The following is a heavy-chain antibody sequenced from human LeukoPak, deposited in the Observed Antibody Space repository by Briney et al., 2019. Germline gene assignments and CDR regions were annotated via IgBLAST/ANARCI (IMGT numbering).Heavy chain of an antibody. J-gene: IGHJ5*02. CDR1: GFTFSSYS. D-gene: IGHD2-2*01. V-gene: IGHV3-21*01. CDR3: ARGGIVVPAAALLEFDP. Sequence: GGSLRLSCAASGFTFSSYSMNWVRQAPGKGLEWVSSISISSSYIYYADSVKGRFTISRDNARNSLYLQMNSLRAEDTAVYYCARGGIVVPAAALLEFDPWGQGTLVTVSS. CDR2: ISISSSYI.